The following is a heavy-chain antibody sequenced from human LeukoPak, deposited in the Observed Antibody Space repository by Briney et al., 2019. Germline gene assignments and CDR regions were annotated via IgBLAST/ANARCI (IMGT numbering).Heavy chain of an antibody. CDR3: ARGGSSGYYSTSGFDP. CDR1: GYTFTSYY. J-gene: IGHJ5*02. V-gene: IGHV1-46*01. CDR2: INPSGGST. Sequence: ASVKVSCKASGYTFTSYYMHWVRQAPGQGLEWMGIINPSGGSTSYAQKLQGRVTMTRDTSTSTVYMELSSLRSEDTAVYYCARGGSSGYYSTSGFDPWGQGTPVTVSS. D-gene: IGHD3-22*01.